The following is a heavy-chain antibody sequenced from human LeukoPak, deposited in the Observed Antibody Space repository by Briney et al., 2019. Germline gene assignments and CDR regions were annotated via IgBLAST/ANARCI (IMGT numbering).Heavy chain of an antibody. CDR1: GYTVTSYD. J-gene: IGHJ4*02. CDR2: MNPNSGNT. V-gene: IGHV1-8*01. D-gene: IGHD6-19*01. CDR3: ARAGLGGVAVAGRLGY. Sequence: ASVKVSCKASGYTVTSYDINWVRKATGQGLEWMGWMNPNSGNTGYAQKFHGRVTMTRNTSISTAYMELSSLTSEDTAVYYCARAGLGGVAVAGRLGYWGQGTLVTVSS.